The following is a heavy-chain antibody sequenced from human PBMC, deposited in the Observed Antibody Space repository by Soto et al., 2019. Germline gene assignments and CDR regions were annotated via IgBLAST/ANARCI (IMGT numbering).Heavy chain of an antibody. CDR2: IIPILGIA. Sequence: QVQLVQSGGEVKKPGSSVKVSCKASGGTFSSYTISWVRQAPGQGLEWMGRIIPILGIANYAQKFQGRVTITSDKSTSTAYMELSSLRSEDTAVYYCASIAARPPFDSWGQGTLVTVSS. CDR3: ASIAARPPFDS. V-gene: IGHV1-69*02. J-gene: IGHJ4*02. CDR1: GGTFSSYT. D-gene: IGHD6-6*01.